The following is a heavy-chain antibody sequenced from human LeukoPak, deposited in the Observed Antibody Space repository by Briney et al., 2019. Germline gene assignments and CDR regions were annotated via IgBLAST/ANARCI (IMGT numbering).Heavy chain of an antibody. CDR2: ISGSGGST. D-gene: IGHD2-2*01. CDR3: ARSSPSCFDY. CDR1: GFTFSSYA. V-gene: IGHV3-23*01. Sequence: GGSLRLSCAASGFTFSSYAMSWVRQAPGKGLEWVSAISGSGGSTYYADSVKGRFTISRDNSKNTLYLQMNTLRAEDTAVYYWARSSPSCFDYWGQGTLVPVSS. J-gene: IGHJ4*02.